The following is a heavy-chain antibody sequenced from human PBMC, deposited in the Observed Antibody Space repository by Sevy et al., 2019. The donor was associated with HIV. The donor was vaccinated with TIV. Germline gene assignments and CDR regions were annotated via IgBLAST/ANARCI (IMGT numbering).Heavy chain of an antibody. CDR1: GGSITILY. D-gene: IGHD1-26*01. J-gene: IGHJ4*02. CDR3: AGENAWGRGYS. V-gene: IGHV4-59*08. Sequence: SETLALTCTVSGGSITILYWNWIRQPPGKGLEWIANIYYNGHINYNPSLKSRVTLSLDTSKNQFYLRLSSVTAADTAMYYCAGENAWGRGYSWGQGTLVTVSS. CDR2: IYYNGHI.